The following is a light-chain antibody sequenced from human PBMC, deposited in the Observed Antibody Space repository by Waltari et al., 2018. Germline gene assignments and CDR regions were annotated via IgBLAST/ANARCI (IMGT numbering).Light chain of an antibody. V-gene: IGKV3-11*01. Sequence: EIVLTQSPATLSLSPGERATLSCRASQSVSSNLAWYQQKPGQAPRLLIYDASNRATGIPARFSGSVSGTDFTLTISSLEPEDFALYYCQHRSNWPLTFGGGTKVEIK. CDR3: QHRSNWPLT. CDR1: QSVSSN. J-gene: IGKJ4*01. CDR2: DAS.